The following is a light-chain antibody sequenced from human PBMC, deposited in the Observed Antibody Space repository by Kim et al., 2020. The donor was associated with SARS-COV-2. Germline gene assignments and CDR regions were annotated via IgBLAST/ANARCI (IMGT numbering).Light chain of an antibody. J-gene: IGKJ4*01. CDR1: QTVSNSY. Sequence: EIVLTQSPGTLSLSPGERATLSCRASQTVSNSYLAWYQQKPGQAPRLLINDASRRATGIPDRFSGSGSGTDFTLTISRLEPEDFAVYYCQKYASSPTTFGGGTKVDIK. V-gene: IGKV3-20*01. CDR2: DAS. CDR3: QKYASSPTT.